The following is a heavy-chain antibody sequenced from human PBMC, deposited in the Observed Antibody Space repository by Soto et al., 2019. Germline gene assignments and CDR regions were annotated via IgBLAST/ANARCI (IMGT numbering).Heavy chain of an antibody. V-gene: IGHV1-69*02. D-gene: IGHD6-6*01. CDR3: ARGGVYSSSSD. CDR2: IIPILGIA. CDR1: GGTFSSYT. J-gene: IGHJ4*02. Sequence: ASVKVSCKASGGTFSSYTISWVRQAPGQGLEWMGRIIPILGIANYAQKFQGRVTITADKSTSTAYMELSSLRSEDTAVYYCARGGVYSSSSDWGQGTLVTVSS.